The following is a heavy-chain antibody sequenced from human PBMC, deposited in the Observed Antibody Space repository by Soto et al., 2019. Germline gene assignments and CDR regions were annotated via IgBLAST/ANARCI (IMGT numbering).Heavy chain of an antibody. CDR3: ARATYYYDSSGYAAYYFDY. J-gene: IGHJ4*02. Sequence: SGPTLVNPTQTLTLTCTLSGFSLSTSGMCVSWIRQPPGKALEWLARIDWDDDKYYSTSLKTRLTISKDTSKNQVVLTMTNMDPVDTATYYCARATYYYDSSGYAAYYFDYWGQGTLVTVSS. V-gene: IGHV2-70*11. D-gene: IGHD3-22*01. CDR2: IDWDDDK. CDR1: GFSLSTSGMC.